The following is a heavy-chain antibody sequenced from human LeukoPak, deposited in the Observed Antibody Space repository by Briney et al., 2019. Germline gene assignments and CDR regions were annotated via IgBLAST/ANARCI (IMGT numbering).Heavy chain of an antibody. CDR2: ISSNGDST. J-gene: IGHJ4*02. V-gene: IGHV3-64*01. CDR3: AKDATAHIV. D-gene: IGHD5-12*01. Sequence: AGGSLRLSCAASGFTFSSYAMHWVRQAPGKGLEYVSAISSNGDSTYYANSVKGRFTISRDNSKNTLYLQMNSLRAEDTAVYYCAKDATAHIVWGQGTLATVSS. CDR1: GFTFSSYA.